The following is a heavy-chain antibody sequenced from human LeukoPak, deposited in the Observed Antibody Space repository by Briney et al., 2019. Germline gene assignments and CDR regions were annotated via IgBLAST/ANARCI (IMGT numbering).Heavy chain of an antibody. CDR3: VSGPDIKSGVAFDI. D-gene: IGHD2-15*01. J-gene: IGHJ3*02. CDR2: ISSSSSYT. CDR1: GFTFSSYS. V-gene: IGHV3-21*01. Sequence: PGGSLRLSCAASGFTFSSYSMNWVRQAPGKGLEWVSSISSSSSYTYYADSVKGRFTISRDNAKNSLYLQMNSLRAEDTAVYYCVSGPDIKSGVAFDIWGQGTMVTVSS.